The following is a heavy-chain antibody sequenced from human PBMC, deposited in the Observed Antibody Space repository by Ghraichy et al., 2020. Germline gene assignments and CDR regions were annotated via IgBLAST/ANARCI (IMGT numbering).Heavy chain of an antibody. CDR1: GGSISSYY. V-gene: IGHV4-59*01. CDR2: IYYSGST. D-gene: IGHD6-6*01. J-gene: IGHJ5*02. CDR3: ARLKFEYSSNWYHP. Sequence: SETLSLTCTVSGGSISSYYWSWIRQPPGKGLEWIGYIYYSGSTNYNPSLKSRVTISVDTSKNQFSLKLSSVTAADTAVYYCARLKFEYSSNWYHPWGHGTLVTVSS.